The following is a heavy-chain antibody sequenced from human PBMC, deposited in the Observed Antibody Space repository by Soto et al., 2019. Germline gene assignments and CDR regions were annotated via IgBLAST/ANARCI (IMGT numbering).Heavy chain of an antibody. V-gene: IGHV4-4*02. CDR2: IYHSGST. J-gene: IGHJ4*02. Sequence: PSETLSLTCAVSGGSISSSNWWSWVRQPPGKGLEWIGEIYHSGSTNYNPSLKSRVTISVDKSKNQFSLKLSSVTAADTAVYYCARWVSSLYGDYANFDYWGQGTLVTVSS. CDR1: GGSISSSNW. CDR3: ARWVSSLYGDYANFDY. D-gene: IGHD4-17*01.